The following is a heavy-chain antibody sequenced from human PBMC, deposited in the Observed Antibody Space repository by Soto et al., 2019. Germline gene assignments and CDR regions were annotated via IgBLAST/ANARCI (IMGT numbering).Heavy chain of an antibody. V-gene: IGHV5-51*01. CDR3: ARREVNNAYQFDY. D-gene: IGHD1-20*01. CDR1: GYIFTSYW. Sequence: GESLKISCKGSGYIFTSYWIGWVRQMPGKGLEWMGIIYPGDSDIRYSPSFQGQVTISADKSISTAYLQWNSLKASDTAMYYCARREVNNAYQFDYWGQGTLVTVSS. J-gene: IGHJ4*02. CDR2: IYPGDSDI.